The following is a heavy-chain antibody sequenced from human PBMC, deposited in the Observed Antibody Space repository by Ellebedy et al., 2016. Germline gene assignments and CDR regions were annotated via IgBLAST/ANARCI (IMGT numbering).Heavy chain of an antibody. J-gene: IGHJ5*02. D-gene: IGHD3-10*02. CDR3: ARLMFGDHGCFDP. Sequence: GESLKISCAASGFTFSSYSLNWVRQAPGKGLEWVSSISIISSYADSVRGRFTISSDNAQNSLYLQMNSLRADDTAVYFCARLMFGDHGCFDPWGQGTLVTVSS. V-gene: IGHV3-21*01. CDR2: ISIISS. CDR1: GFTFSSYS.